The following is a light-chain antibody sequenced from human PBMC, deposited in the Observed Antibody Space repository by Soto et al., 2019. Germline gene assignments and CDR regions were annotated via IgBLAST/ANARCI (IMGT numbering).Light chain of an antibody. CDR2: AAS. J-gene: IGKJ5*01. CDR3: QQSYSTPPIT. Sequence: DLQMTQKPPSLSAYVGDRVPITRRASQSISSYLNWYQQKPGKAPKLLIYAASSLQSGVPSRFSGSGSGTDFTLTISSLQPEDFATYYCQQSYSTPPITFGQGTRLEIK. CDR1: QSISSY. V-gene: IGKV1-39*01.